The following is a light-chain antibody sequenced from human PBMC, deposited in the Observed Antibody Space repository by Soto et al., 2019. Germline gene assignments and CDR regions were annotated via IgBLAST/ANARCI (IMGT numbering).Light chain of an antibody. CDR1: SSDIGGYNS. Sequence: QSALTQPRSVSGSPGQSVTISCTGTSSDIGGYNSVSWFQQHPGKAPKLLIYDVTNRPSGVSSRFSGSKAGRTASLTISGLQTEDEADYYCSSHTSSTALVFGTGTKVTVL. V-gene: IGLV2-14*03. CDR3: SSHTSSTALV. CDR2: DVT. J-gene: IGLJ1*01.